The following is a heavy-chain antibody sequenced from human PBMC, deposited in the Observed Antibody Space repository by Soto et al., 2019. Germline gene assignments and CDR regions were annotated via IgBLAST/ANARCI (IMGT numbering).Heavy chain of an antibody. CDR3: ARHGRIAARPGGMDV. D-gene: IGHD6-6*01. V-gene: IGHV4-39*01. Sequence: QLQLQESGPGLVKPSETLSLTCTVSGGSISSSSYYWGWIRQPPGKGLEWIGSIYYIGGTYYNPSLKSRVTQSVDTSKNKFSLKLSSVTAADTAVYYCARHGRIAARPGGMDVWGQGTTVTVSS. CDR1: GGSISSSSYY. CDR2: IYYIGGT. J-gene: IGHJ6*02.